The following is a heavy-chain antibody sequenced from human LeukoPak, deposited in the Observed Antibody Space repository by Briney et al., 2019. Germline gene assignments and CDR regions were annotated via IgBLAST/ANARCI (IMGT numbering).Heavy chain of an antibody. V-gene: IGHV3-30*02. J-gene: IGHJ6*02. CDR3: AKDRGGLRQYGMDV. Sequence: GGSLRLSCAASSFTFSSYGMHWVRQAPGKGLEWVAFIRYDGSNKYYADSVKGRFTISRDNAKNSLYLQMNSLRAEDTALYYCAKDRGGLRQYGMDVWGQGTTVTLSS. CDR2: IRYDGSNK. CDR1: SFTFSSYG. D-gene: IGHD6-25*01.